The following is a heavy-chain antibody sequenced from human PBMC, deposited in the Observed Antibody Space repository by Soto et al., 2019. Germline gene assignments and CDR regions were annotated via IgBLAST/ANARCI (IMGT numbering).Heavy chain of an antibody. CDR2: ISAYNGNT. V-gene: IGHV1-18*01. D-gene: IGHD3-22*01. Sequence: ASVKVSCQSSGHTFTSCGISWVRHAPGQGLEWMGWISAYNGNTNYAQKLQGRVTMTTDTSTSTAYMELRSLRSDDTAVYYCARDFSDSSGYYPNWFDPWGQGTLVTVSS. CDR3: ARDFSDSSGYYPNWFDP. CDR1: GHTFTSCG. J-gene: IGHJ5*02.